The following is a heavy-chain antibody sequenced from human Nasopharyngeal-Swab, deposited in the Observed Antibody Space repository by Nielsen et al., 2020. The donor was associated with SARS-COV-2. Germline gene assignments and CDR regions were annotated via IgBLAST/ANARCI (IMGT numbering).Heavy chain of an antibody. D-gene: IGHD2-2*01. V-gene: IGHV4-4*02. J-gene: IGHJ6*03. Sequence: VRQAPGKGLEWIGEIYHSGSTNYNPYLKSRVTISVDKSKNQFSLKLSSVTTADTAVYYCARERLGYCSSTSCYGGERYYYYYYMDVWGKGTTVTVSS. CDR2: IYHSGST. CDR3: ARERLGYCSSTSCYGGERYYYYYYMDV.